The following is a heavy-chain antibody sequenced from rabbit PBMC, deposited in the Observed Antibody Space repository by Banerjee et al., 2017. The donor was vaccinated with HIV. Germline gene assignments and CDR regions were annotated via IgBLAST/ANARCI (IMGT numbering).Heavy chain of an antibody. V-gene: IGHV1S40*01. CDR1: GFSFSSSYY. CDR2: VYTGSGVT. D-gene: IGHD8-1*01. CDR3: AKSTYLDYFEL. Sequence: QSLEESGGDLVKPGASLTLTCTASGFSFSSSYYMCWVRQAPGKGLEWIGYVYTGSGVTWYADWVNGRFTISKASSTTVTLKLNSLTAADTATHFCAKSTYLDYFELWGPGTLVTVS. J-gene: IGHJ4*01.